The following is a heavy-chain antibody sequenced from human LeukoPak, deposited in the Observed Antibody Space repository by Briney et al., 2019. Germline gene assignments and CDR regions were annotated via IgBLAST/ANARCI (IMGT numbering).Heavy chain of an antibody. CDR2: ISYDGTDK. CDR3: AKDSYGMDV. V-gene: IGHV3-30*18. CDR1: GFTFSLYG. J-gene: IGHJ6*02. Sequence: GGSLRLSCAASGFTFSLYGMHWVRQAPGKGLEWVAVISYDGTDKYYGDSVKGRFTISRDNSKNTLYLQMNSLRAEDTAVYFCAKDSYGMDVWGQGTTVTVS.